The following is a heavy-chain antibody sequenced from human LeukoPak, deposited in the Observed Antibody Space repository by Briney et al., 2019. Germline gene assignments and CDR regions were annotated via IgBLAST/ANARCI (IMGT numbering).Heavy chain of an antibody. V-gene: IGHV1-2*02. CDR3: AESSGYYTGAFDI. CDR1: GYTFTGYY. CDR2: INPNSGGT. D-gene: IGHD3-22*01. Sequence: ASVKVSCKASGYTFTGYYMHWVRQAPGQGLEWMGWINPNSGGTNYAQKFQGRVTMTRDTSISTAHMELSRLRSDDTAVYYCAESSGYYTGAFDIWGQGTMVTVSS. J-gene: IGHJ3*02.